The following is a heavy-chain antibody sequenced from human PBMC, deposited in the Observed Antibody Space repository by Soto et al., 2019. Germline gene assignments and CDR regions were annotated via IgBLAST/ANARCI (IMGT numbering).Heavy chain of an antibody. V-gene: IGHV3-23*01. J-gene: IGHJ3*02. CDR1: GFTFRSYA. Sequence: GGSLRLSCAASGFTFRSYAMSWVRQAPGKGLEWVSAISGSGGSTSSAESVKGRLTISRDNSKTTLYLQMHSLRAEDTAVYYCAKDGFMRYYESPGRALDIWGQGTMVTVSS. CDR2: ISGSGGST. CDR3: AKDGFMRYYESPGRALDI. D-gene: IGHD3-22*01.